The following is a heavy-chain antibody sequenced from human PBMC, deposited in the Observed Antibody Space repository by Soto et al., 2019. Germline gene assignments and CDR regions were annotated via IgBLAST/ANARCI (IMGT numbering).Heavy chain of an antibody. CDR1: GGSFYGYY. D-gene: IGHD6-13*01. V-gene: IGHV4-34*01. Sequence: SDPPYLTCAAYGGSFYGYYWTGFRQTPGKGLEWIGEIDQSGSTNYNPSLKSRVTISVDASKNQFSLKLSSVTAADTAVYYCASGYSSSWRGWSFDFWGQGTLVTVSS. CDR3: ASGYSSSWRGWSFDF. CDR2: IDQSGST. J-gene: IGHJ4*02.